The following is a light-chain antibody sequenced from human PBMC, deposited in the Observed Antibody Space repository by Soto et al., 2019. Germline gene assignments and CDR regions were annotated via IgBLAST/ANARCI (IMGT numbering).Light chain of an antibody. CDR2: AAS. V-gene: IGKV1-39*01. CDR1: QSISSY. CDR3: QHSISYSAA. Sequence: DNQMSQSPYSLSASVGDRVTITCRASQSISSYLNWYQQKPGKAPKLLIYAASSLQSGVPSRFSGSGSGTDFTLTISSLQPDHFATYSCQHSISYSAAFGEGTKVDIK. J-gene: IGKJ1*01.